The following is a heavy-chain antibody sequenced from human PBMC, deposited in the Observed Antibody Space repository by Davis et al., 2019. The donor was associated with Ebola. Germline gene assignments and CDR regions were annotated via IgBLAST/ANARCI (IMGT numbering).Heavy chain of an antibody. J-gene: IGHJ5*02. CDR2: IYYSGST. CDR1: GGSISSGGYY. D-gene: IGHD6-19*01. CDR3: ARDYSSGSIRWGGGFDP. Sequence: PSETLSLTCTVSGGSISSGGYYWSWIRQHPGKGLEWIGYIYYSGSTYYNPFLKSRVTISVDTSKNQFSLKLSSVTAADTAVYYCARDYSSGSIRWGGGFDPWGQGTLVTVSS. V-gene: IGHV4-31*03.